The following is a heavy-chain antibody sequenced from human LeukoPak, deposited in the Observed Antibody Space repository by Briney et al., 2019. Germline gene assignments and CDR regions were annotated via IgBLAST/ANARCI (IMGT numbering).Heavy chain of an antibody. D-gene: IGHD4-17*01. Sequence: SETLSLTCAVYGGSFSGYSWSWIRQPPGKGLEWIGYIYHSGSTYYNPSLKSRVTISVDRSKNQFSLKLSSVTAADTAVYYCARATDYGDYFDYWGQGTLVTVSS. CDR3: ARATDYGDYFDY. CDR1: GGSFSGYS. V-gene: IGHV4-30-2*01. CDR2: IYHSGST. J-gene: IGHJ4*02.